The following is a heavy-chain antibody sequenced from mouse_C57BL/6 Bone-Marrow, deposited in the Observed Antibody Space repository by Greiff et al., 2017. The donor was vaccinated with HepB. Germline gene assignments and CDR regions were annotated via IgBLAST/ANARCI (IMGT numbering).Heavy chain of an antibody. V-gene: IGHV1-85*01. J-gene: IGHJ2*01. CDR2: IYPRDGST. Sequence: VKLVESGPELVKPGASVKLSCKASGYTFTSYDINWVKQRPGQGLEWIGWIYPRDGSTKYNEKFKGKATLTVDTSSSTACMELHSLTSEDSAVYCCARGESPDYWGQGTTLTVSS. CDR3: ARGESPDY. CDR1: GYTFTSYD.